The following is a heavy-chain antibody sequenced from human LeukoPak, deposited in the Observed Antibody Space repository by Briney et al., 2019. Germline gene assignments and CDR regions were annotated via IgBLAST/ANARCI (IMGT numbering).Heavy chain of an antibody. V-gene: IGHV1-8*01. CDR3: ARVPPELGAY. CDR1: GYTFTNYD. CDR2: MNPNSGFT. J-gene: IGHJ4*02. Sequence: GASVKVSCKASGYTFTNYDINWVRQATGQGREWMGYMNPNSGFTTYAQKFQGRVTMTRDTSISTAYMELSSLRSDDTAVYYCARVPPELGAYWGQGTLVTVSS. D-gene: IGHD3-16*01.